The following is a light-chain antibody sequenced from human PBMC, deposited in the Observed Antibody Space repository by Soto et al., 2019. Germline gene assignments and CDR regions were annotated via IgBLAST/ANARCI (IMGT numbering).Light chain of an antibody. CDR2: GAS. CDR3: QQYNNWPRT. V-gene: IGKV3-15*01. CDR1: QSVSSN. Sequence: DIVMTQSSAILSVSPGEGATLSCRASQSVSSNVAWYQQKPGQAPRLLIYGASTRATDIPARFSGSGSETEFTLTISSLQSEDFAVYYCQQYNNWPRTFGQGTKVDIK. J-gene: IGKJ1*01.